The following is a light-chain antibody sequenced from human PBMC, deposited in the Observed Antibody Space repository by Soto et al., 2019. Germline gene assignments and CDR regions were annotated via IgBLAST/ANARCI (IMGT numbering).Light chain of an antibody. CDR3: QAYDYSLTAFV. J-gene: IGLJ3*02. V-gene: IGLV1-40*01. CDR2: GNR. Sequence: QSVLTQPPSVPGAPGQRVAISCTGNNSNLGAGYDVHWYQQLPGAAPKLVIFGNRNRPSGVPERFSGSKSGTSASLAITGLQAEAEADYYCQAYDYSLTAFVFGGGTKVTVL. CDR1: NSNLGAGYD.